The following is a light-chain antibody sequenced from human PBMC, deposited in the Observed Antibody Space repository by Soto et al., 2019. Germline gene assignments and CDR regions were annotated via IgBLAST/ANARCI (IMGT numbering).Light chain of an antibody. CDR2: DVS. Sequence: QSALTQPASVSGSPGQSITISCTGTSSDIGRYNFVSWYQQYPGKAPKFMIYDVSNRPSGVSNRFCGSKSGNTASLTICGVQAEDEADYYCRSYISSSTYVFGTGTKLTVL. J-gene: IGLJ1*01. V-gene: IGLV2-14*01. CDR3: RSYISSSTYV. CDR1: SSDIGRYNF.